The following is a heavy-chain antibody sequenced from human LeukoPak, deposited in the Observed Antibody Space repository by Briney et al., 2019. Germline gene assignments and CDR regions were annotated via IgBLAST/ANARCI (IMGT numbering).Heavy chain of an antibody. CDR1: GFTFSDYY. J-gene: IGHJ4*02. D-gene: IGHD2-2*01. Sequence: PGGSLRLSCAASGFTFSDYYMSWIRQAPGKGLEWVSYISSSGSTIYYADSVKGRFTISRDNAKNSLYLQMNSLRVEDTAVYYCARGVGCSSTSCYYSDYWGQGTLVIVSS. V-gene: IGHV3-11*04. CDR2: ISSSGSTI. CDR3: ARGVGCSSTSCYYSDY.